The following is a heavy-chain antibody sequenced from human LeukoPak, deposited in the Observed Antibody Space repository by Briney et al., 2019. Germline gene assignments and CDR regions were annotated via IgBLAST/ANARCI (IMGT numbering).Heavy chain of an antibody. CDR2: INPNSGVT. Sequence: ASVKVSCKASGYTFTGYYMHWVRQAPGQGLEWMGRINPNSGVTKYAQKFQGRVTITRDTSISTAYLELNRLSSDDSAVFYCARQADNNWFDSWGQGTLVTVSS. CDR3: ARQADNNWFDS. V-gene: IGHV1-2*06. D-gene: IGHD2-15*01. CDR1: GYTFTGYY. J-gene: IGHJ5*01.